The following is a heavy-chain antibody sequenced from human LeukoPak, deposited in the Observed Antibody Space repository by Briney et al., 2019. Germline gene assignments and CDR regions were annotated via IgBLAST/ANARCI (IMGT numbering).Heavy chain of an antibody. CDR2: ISDDGRTK. D-gene: IGHD4-17*01. CDR1: GFSFISYG. J-gene: IGHJ4*02. V-gene: IGHV3-30*18. CDR3: AKRPSDYGDYVSYFDY. Sequence: TGGSLRLSCAASGFSFISYGMQWVRHAPGKGLEWVGVISDDGRTKDYADSVKGRFTISRDNSKDTLYLQMNSLRAEDTAVYYCAKRPSDYGDYVSYFDYWGQGTLVTVSS.